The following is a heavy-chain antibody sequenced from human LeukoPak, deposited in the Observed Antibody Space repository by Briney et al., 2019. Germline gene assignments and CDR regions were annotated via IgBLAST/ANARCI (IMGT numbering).Heavy chain of an antibody. D-gene: IGHD5-18*01. CDR3: ATYRQVMLPFES. J-gene: IGHJ4*02. Sequence: GGSLRLSCAASGFTFSSYAMHWVRQPPGKGLEWVSSIFQGGGEIHYADSVRGRFTISRDNSKNTLFLQMNSLRAEDTAIYYCATYRQVMLPFESWGRGTLVTVSS. V-gene: IGHV3-23*01. CDR2: IFQGGGEI. CDR1: GFTFSSYA.